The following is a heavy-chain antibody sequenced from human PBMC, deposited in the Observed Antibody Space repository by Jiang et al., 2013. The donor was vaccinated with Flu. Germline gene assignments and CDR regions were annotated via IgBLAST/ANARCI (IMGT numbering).Heavy chain of an antibody. CDR2: IWYDGSNK. CDR1: GFTFSSYG. CDR3: ARDGNGSGWLPPDY. D-gene: IGHD6-19*01. Sequence: QLLESGGGVVQPGRSLRLSCAASGFTFSSYGMHWVRQAPGKGLEWVAVIWYDGSNKYYADSVKGRFTISRDNSKNTLYLQMNSLRAEDTAVYYCARDGNGSGWLPPDYWGQGTLVTVSS. V-gene: IGHV3-33*01. J-gene: IGHJ4*02.